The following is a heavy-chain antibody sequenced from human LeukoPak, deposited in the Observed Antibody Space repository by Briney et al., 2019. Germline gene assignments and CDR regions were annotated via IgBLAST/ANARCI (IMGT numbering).Heavy chain of an antibody. D-gene: IGHD5-18*01. V-gene: IGHV1-8*01. CDR1: GYTFTSYD. Sequence: GASVKVSCKASGYTFTSYDINWVRQATGQGLEWMGWMNPNSGNTGYAQKFQGRVTMTRNTSISTAYMELSSLRSEDTAVYYCATVGYSYGPEHNYYFDYWGQGTLVTVSS. J-gene: IGHJ4*02. CDR2: MNPNSGNT. CDR3: ATVGYSYGPEHNYYFDY.